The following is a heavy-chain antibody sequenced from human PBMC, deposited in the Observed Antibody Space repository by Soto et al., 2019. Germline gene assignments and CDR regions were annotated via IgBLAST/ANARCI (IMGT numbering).Heavy chain of an antibody. D-gene: IGHD3-22*01. CDR2: IYYSGST. CDR3: ARQKYYYDSSGYYGRYYFDY. Sequence: SETLSLTCTVSGGSISSSSYYWGWIRQPPGKGLEWNGTIYYSGSTYYNPSLKSRVTISVDTSKNQFSLKLSSVTAADTAVYYCARQKYYYDSSGYYGRYYFDYWGQGTLVTVSS. V-gene: IGHV4-39*01. CDR1: GGSISSSSYY. J-gene: IGHJ4*02.